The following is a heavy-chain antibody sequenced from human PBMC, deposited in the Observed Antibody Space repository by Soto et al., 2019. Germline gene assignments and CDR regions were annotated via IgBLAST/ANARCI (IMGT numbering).Heavy chain of an antibody. J-gene: IGHJ4*02. CDR2: TFFRSKWYN. V-gene: IGHV6-1*01. CDR3: AKAGLYFSGGTCFSLDY. D-gene: IGHD2-15*01. CDR1: GDSVSSNNVA. Sequence: SQTLSLTCGISGDSVSSNNVAWNWIRQSPSRGLEWLGRTFFRSKWYNEYAASVKSRIAINPDTSQNQFSLQLNSVTPDDTAVYYCAKAGLYFSGGTCFSLDYWGQGILVTVSS.